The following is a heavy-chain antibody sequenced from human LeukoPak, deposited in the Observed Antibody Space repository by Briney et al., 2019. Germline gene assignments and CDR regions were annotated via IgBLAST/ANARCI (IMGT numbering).Heavy chain of an antibody. CDR1: GFTFSTYS. J-gene: IGHJ4*02. Sequence: GGSLRLSCAASGFTFSTYSRNWVRQAPGKGLEWVSSTSTSSSYIYYADSVKGRFTISRDNAKNSLYLQMDSLRAEDTAVYYCARDLGIAAGLGYWGQGTLVTVSS. CDR3: ARDLGIAAGLGY. CDR2: TSTSSSYI. V-gene: IGHV3-21*01. D-gene: IGHD6-13*01.